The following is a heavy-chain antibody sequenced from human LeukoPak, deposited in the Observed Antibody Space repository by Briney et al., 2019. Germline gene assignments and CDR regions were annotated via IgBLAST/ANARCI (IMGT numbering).Heavy chain of an antibody. CDR2: INHSGST. V-gene: IGHV4-34*01. J-gene: IGHJ4*02. CDR1: GGSFSGYY. D-gene: IGHD3-9*01. CDR3: ARGRRPPRRATGFDY. Sequence: SETLSLTCAVYGGSFSGYYWSWIRQPPGKGLEWIGEINHSGSTNYNPSLKSRVTIPVDTSKNQFSLKLSSVTAADTAVYYCARGRRPPRRATGFDYWGQGTLVTVSS.